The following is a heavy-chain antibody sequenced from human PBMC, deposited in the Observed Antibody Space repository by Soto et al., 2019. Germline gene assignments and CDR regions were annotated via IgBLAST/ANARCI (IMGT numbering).Heavy chain of an antibody. D-gene: IGHD3-16*02. CDR1: GFTFSSYA. V-gene: IGHV3-30-3*01. CDR3: ASGGGVIVELYFQH. CDR2: ISYDGSNK. Sequence: QVQLVESGGGVVQPGRSLRLSCAASGFTFSSYAMHWVRQAPGKGLEWVAVISYDGSNKYYADSVKGRFTISRDNXMNTLYLQMNSLRAEDTAVDYWASGGGVIVELYFQHWGQGTLVTVSS. J-gene: IGHJ1*01.